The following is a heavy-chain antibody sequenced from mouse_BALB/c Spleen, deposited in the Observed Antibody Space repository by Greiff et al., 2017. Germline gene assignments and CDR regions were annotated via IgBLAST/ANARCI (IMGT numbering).Heavy chain of an antibody. CDR1: GFSLTSYG. J-gene: IGHJ2*01. CDR3: ARDQLHYYGSRGYFDY. CDR2: IWAGGST. Sequence: VQLQQPGPGLVAPSQSLSITCTVSGFSLTSYGVHWVRQPPGKGLEWLGVIWAGGSTNYNSALMYRLSISKDNSKSQVFLKMNSLQTDDTAMYYCARDQLHYYGSRGYFDYWGPGTTLTVSS. D-gene: IGHD1-1*01. V-gene: IGHV2-9*02.